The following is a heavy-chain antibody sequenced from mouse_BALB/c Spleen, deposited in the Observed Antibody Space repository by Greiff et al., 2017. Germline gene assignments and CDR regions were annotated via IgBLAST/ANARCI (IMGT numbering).Heavy chain of an antibody. D-gene: IGHD2-4*01. CDR2: IDPANGNT. CDR1: GFNIKDTY. V-gene: IGHV14-3*02. Sequence: VQLQQSGAELVKPGASVKLSCTASGFNIKDTYMHWVKQRPEQGLEWIGRIDPANGNTKYDPKFQGKATITADTSSNTAYLQLSSLTSEDTAVDYYASMITTGYWGQGTTLTVSS. CDR3: ASMITTGY. J-gene: IGHJ2*01.